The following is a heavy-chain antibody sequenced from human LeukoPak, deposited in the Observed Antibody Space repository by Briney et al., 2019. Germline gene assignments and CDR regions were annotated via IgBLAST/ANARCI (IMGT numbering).Heavy chain of an antibody. CDR2: IIPIFGTA. Sequence: SVKVSCKASGGTFSSYAISWVRQAPRQGLEWMGGIIPIFGTANYAQKFQGRVTITADKSTSTAYMELSSLRSEDTAVYYCASGPVRGVIMHDLYDYWGQGTLVTASS. CDR1: GGTFSSYA. J-gene: IGHJ4*02. CDR3: ASGPVRGVIMHDLYDY. V-gene: IGHV1-69*06. D-gene: IGHD3-10*01.